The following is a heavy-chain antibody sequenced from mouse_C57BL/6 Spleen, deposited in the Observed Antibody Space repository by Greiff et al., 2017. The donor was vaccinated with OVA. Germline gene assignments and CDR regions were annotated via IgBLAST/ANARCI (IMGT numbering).Heavy chain of an antibody. Sequence: LVESGAELARPGASVKMSCKASGYTFTSYTMHWVKQRPGQGLEWIGYINPSSGYTKYNQKFKDKATLTADKSSSTAYMQLSSLTSEDSAVYYCARFERTYYFDYWGQGTTLTVSS. V-gene: IGHV1-4*01. CDR2: INPSSGYT. J-gene: IGHJ2*01. CDR1: GYTFTSYT. CDR3: ARFERTYYFDY.